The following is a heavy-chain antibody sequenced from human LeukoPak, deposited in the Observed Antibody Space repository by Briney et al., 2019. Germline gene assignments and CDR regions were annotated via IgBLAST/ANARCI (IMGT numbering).Heavy chain of an antibody. V-gene: IGHV4-39*07. J-gene: IGHJ5*02. D-gene: IGHD6-19*01. CDR3: ARVTSTAEWFDP. CDR2: IYYSGST. Sequence: PSETLSLTCTVSGGSISSNIYSWGWIRQPPGRGLEWIGNIYYSGSTYYNPSLKSRVTISLDTSKNQFSLKLSSVTAADTAVYYCARVTSTAEWFDPWGQGTLVTVSS. CDR1: GGSISSNIYS.